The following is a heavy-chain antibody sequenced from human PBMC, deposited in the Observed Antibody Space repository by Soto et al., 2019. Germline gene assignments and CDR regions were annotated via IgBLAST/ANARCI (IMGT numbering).Heavy chain of an antibody. CDR2: ITGNGGST. CDR1: GFTFSSYG. D-gene: IGHD4-17*01. V-gene: IGHV3-64*01. J-gene: IGHJ4*02. CDR3: ARGRKDDYGDPGGFDY. Sequence: EVQLVESGGGLVQPGGSVRLSCAASGFTFSSYGMHWVRQAPGKGLEYVSAITGNGGSTYYANSVKGRFTISRDNSKNTLYLQMGSLRADDMAVYYCARGRKDDYGDPGGFDYWGQGTLVTVSS.